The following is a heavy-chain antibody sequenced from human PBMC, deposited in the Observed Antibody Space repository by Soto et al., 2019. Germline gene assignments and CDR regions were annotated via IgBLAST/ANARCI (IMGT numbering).Heavy chain of an antibody. V-gene: IGHV1-69*06. Sequence: QVQLVQSGAEVKKPGSSVKVSCMGSGETFHRHALSWVRQAPGQGLEWMGGIIPMFGTANYAQKFQGRVTITADTSTSTAYMELSSLRFEDTAFYYCAVIGYDLDYWGQGTLVAVSS. J-gene: IGHJ4*02. CDR2: IIPMFGTA. CDR3: AVIGYDLDY. CDR1: GETFHRHA. D-gene: IGHD5-12*01.